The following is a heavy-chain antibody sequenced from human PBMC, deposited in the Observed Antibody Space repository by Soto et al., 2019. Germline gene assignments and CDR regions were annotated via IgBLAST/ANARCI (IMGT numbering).Heavy chain of an antibody. CDR2: ISWDSGKI. Sequence: GGSLSLSCAASGFCIDDFAMHWVRQAPGKGLEWVSRISWDSGKIGYAASDTGRFFVSSDNDKHSLFLQMSSMTPENTAFYFCEKDDPGRYSDYASTRFEYWGQGTLVTVSS. CDR1: GFCIDDFA. CDR3: EKDDPGRYSDYASTRFEY. V-gene: IGHV3-9*01. J-gene: IGHJ4*02. D-gene: IGHD5-12*01.